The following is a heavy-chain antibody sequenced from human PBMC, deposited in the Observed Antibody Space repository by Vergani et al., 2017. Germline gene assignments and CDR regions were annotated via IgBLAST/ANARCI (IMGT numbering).Heavy chain of an antibody. D-gene: IGHD3-9*01. CDR1: GFTFSDYY. CDR3: ARFPVYYDILTGYYVRYFDY. Sequence: QVQLVESGGGLVKPGGSLRLSCAASGFTFSDYYMSWIRQAPGKGLEWVSYISSSGSTIYYADSVKGRFTISRDNAKNSLYLQMNSLRAEDTAVYYCARFPVYYDILTGYYVRYFDYWGQGTLVTVSS. V-gene: IGHV3-11*01. J-gene: IGHJ4*02. CDR2: ISSSGSTI.